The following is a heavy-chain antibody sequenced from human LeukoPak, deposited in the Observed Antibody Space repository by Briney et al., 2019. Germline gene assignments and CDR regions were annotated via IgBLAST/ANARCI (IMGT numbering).Heavy chain of an antibody. V-gene: IGHV3-23*01. J-gene: IGHJ4*02. CDR3: ARYRRDGYNSLDY. CDR1: GFTFSSYV. Sequence: PGGSLRLSCAASGFTFSSYVMSWVRQAPGKGLEWVSSINGSGGRTHYADSVKGRFTISRDNSRNTLYLQMSSLRSEDTAVYYCARYRRDGYNSLDYWGQGTLVTVSS. D-gene: IGHD5-24*01. CDR2: INGSGGRT.